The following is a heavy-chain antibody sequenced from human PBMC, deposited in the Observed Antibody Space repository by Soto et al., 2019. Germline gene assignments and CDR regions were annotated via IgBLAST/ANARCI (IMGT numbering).Heavy chain of an antibody. CDR3: ARLIGYYDFWSGSFYYYYYYGMDV. D-gene: IGHD3-3*01. CDR2: IYPGDSDT. Sequence: PGESLKISCKGSGYSFTSYWIGWVRQMPGKGLEWMGIIYPGDSDTRYSPSFQGQVTISADKSISTAYLQWSSLKASDTAMYYCARLIGYYDFWSGSFYYYYYYGMDVWGQGTTVTVSS. V-gene: IGHV5-51*01. CDR1: GYSFTSYW. J-gene: IGHJ6*02.